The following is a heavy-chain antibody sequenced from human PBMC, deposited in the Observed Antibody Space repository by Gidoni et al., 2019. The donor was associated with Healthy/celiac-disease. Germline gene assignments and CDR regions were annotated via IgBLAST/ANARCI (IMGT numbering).Heavy chain of an antibody. V-gene: IGHV3-7*01. D-gene: IGHD2-8*01. Sequence: EVQLVESGGGLVQPGGSLRLSCAASGFTFSSYWMSWVRQAPGKGLEWVANIKQDGSEKYYVDSVKGRFTISRDNAKNSLYLQMNSLRAEDTAVYYCARDWGGYCTNGVCYWGEYLNDYWGQGTLVTVSS. J-gene: IGHJ4*02. CDR3: ARDWGGYCTNGVCYWGEYLNDY. CDR2: IKQDGSEK. CDR1: GFTFSSYW.